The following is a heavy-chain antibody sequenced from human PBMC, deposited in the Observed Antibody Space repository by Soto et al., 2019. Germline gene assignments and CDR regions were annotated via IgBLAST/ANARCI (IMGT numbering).Heavy chain of an antibody. CDR1: GYTLTELS. V-gene: IGHV1-24*01. J-gene: IGHJ4*02. CDR2: FDPEDGET. Sequence: GASVKVSCKVSGYTLTELSMHWVRQAPGKGLEWMGGFDPEDGETIYAQKFQGRVTMTEDTSTDTAYMELSSLRSEDTAVYYCATMPRMTTEYYFDYWGQGTLVTVSS. CDR3: ATMPRMTTEYYFDY. D-gene: IGHD4-17*01.